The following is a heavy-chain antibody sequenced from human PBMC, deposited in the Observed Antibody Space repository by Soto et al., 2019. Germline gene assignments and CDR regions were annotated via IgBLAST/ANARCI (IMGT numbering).Heavy chain of an antibody. Sequence: SATLSLTCPFSECSIISSSYYWSWIHQPPGKGLEWIGNIYYSGTTYYNPSLKSRVAISVDTSKNQFSLKLSSVTAADTSAYYCARRAEYTKGFDIWGQGTRVTVPS. CDR2: IYYSGTT. J-gene: IGHJ3*02. CDR3: ARRAEYTKGFDI. CDR1: ECSIISSSYY. D-gene: IGHD6-6*01. V-gene: IGHV4-39*01.